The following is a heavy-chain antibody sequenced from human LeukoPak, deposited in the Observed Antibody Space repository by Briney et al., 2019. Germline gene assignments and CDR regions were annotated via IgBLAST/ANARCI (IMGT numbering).Heavy chain of an antibody. CDR3: ARGGPYHAFDI. CDR2: INNDGGGT. V-gene: IGHV3-74*01. J-gene: IGHJ3*02. D-gene: IGHD2-2*02. CDR1: GFTFGSYL. Sequence: GGSLRLSCAASGFTFGSYLMYWVRRAPGKGLVYIARINNDGGGTTYADSVKGRFTISRDNARNGVYLQMNSLRAEDTAVYYCARGGPYHAFDIWGQGTMVTVSS.